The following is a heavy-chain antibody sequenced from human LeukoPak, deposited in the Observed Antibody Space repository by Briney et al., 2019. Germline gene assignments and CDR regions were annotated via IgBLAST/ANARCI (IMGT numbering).Heavy chain of an antibody. CDR1: GDSISGYY. D-gene: IGHD6-13*01. V-gene: IGHV4-59*01. J-gene: IGHJ4*02. Sequence: ASETLSLTCTVSGDSISGYYWSWIRQPPGKGLEWIGYVFSSGTTNYNPSLKGRVTLSVDTSKNQFSLELNSVTAADTAVYYCARSGRGAAGTRYISDFWGQGTLVTVSS. CDR2: VFSSGTT. CDR3: ARSGRGAAGTRYISDF.